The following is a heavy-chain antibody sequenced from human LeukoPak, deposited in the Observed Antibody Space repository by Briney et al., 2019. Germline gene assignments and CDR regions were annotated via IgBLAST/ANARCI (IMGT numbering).Heavy chain of an antibody. Sequence: GGSLRLSCAASGFTFISYGMHWVRQAPGKGLEWLAVISYDGSDKYYADSVKGRFTISRDNSKNTLFLEMISLRAEDTALYYCAKAPVSGSRSPLDYWGREPWSPSPQ. CDR2: ISYDGSDK. CDR1: GFTFISYG. J-gene: IGHJ4*02. CDR3: AKAPVSGSRSPLDY. D-gene: IGHD1-26*01. V-gene: IGHV3-30*18.